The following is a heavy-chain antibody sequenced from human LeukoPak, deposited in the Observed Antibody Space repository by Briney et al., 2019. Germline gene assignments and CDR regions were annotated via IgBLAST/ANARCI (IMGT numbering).Heavy chain of an antibody. Sequence: SETLSLTCAVYGGSFSGYYWSWIRQPPGKGLEWIGEINHSGSTNYNPSLKSRVTISVDTSKNQFSLKLSSVTAADTAVYYCARGSHFDYWGQGTLATVSS. CDR3: ARGSHFDY. J-gene: IGHJ4*02. V-gene: IGHV4-34*01. CDR2: INHSGST. CDR1: GGSFSGYY.